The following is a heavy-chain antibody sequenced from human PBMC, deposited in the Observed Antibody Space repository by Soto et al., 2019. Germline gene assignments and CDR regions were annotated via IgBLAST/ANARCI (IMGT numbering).Heavy chain of an antibody. Sequence: ASVKVSCKASGYTFTGYYMHWVRQAPGQGLEWMGWINPNSGGTNYAQKFQGWVTMTRDTSISTAYMELSRLRSDDTAVYYCAIDLGIVRPADRVFDYWGQGTLVTVSS. CDR2: INPNSGGT. CDR3: AIDLGIVRPADRVFDY. D-gene: IGHD2-2*01. CDR1: GYTFTGYY. J-gene: IGHJ4*02. V-gene: IGHV1-2*04.